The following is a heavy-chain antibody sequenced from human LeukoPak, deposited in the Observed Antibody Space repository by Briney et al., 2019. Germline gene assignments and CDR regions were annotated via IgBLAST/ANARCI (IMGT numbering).Heavy chain of an antibody. J-gene: IGHJ6*02. CDR1: GFTFSSYS. D-gene: IGHD2-15*01. CDR2: IRSRSSSSDETI. Sequence: GGSLRLPCAASGFTFSSYSMNWVRQAPGKGLEWVSYIRSRSSSSDETILYADSVKGRFTVSRDNAKNSLYLQMNSLRDEDTAVYYCARGGGTVAATRNEYYYYGMDVWGQGTTVTVSS. CDR3: ARGGGTVAATRNEYYYYGMDV. V-gene: IGHV3-48*02.